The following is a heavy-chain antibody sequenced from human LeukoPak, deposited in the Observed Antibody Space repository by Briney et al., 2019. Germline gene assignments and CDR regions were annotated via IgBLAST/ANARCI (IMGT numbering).Heavy chain of an antibody. D-gene: IGHD3-22*01. CDR2: ISGSGGST. V-gene: IGHV3-23*01. J-gene: IGHJ1*01. CDR1: GFTFSSYA. CDR3: AKPKTHHYDSSGYYPGGFQH. Sequence: GGSLRLSCAASGFTFSSYAMSWVRQAPGKGLEWVSAISGSGGSTYYADSVKGRSTISRDNSKNTLYLQMNSLRAEDTAVYYCAKPKTHHYDSSGYYPGGFQHWGQGTLVTVSS.